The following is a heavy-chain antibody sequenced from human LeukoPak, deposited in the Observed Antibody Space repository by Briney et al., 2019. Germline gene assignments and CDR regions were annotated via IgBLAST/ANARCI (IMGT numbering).Heavy chain of an antibody. Sequence: GGSLRLSCVASGFTFSSYAMSWVRQAPGKGLEWVSAISGSGGSTYYADSVKGRFTISRDNSKNTLYLQMNSLRAEDTAVYYCAKDADYDILTGYYRGGGYFDYWGQGTLVTVSS. CDR3: AKDADYDILTGYYRGGGYFDY. CDR2: ISGSGGST. CDR1: GFTFSSYA. D-gene: IGHD3-9*01. V-gene: IGHV3-23*01. J-gene: IGHJ4*02.